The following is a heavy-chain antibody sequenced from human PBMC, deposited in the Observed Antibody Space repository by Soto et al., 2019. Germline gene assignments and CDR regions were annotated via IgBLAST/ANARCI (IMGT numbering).Heavy chain of an antibody. D-gene: IGHD5-12*01. CDR2: IYYSGRT. V-gene: IGHV4-39*01. CDR1: GGSISSSSYY. Sequence: QLQLQESGPGLVKPSETLSLTCTVSGGSISSSSYYWGWIRQPPGKGLEWIGSIYYSGRTYYNPSLKSRVTISVDTSKNQFSLKLSSVTAADTAVYYCARQGGYDIDYWGQGTLVTVSS. CDR3: ARQGGYDIDY. J-gene: IGHJ4*02.